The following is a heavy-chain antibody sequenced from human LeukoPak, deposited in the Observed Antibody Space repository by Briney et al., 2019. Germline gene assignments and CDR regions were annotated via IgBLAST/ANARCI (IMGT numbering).Heavy chain of an antibody. Sequence: AGGSLRLSCAASGFSFSSYWMSWVRQAPGKGLEWVANIKEDGSEKYYVDSVKGRFTISRDNSKNTLYLQMNSLRAEDTAVYYCALIGNWFDPWGQGTLVTVSS. CDR1: GFSFSSYW. V-gene: IGHV3-7*01. J-gene: IGHJ5*02. CDR2: IKEDGSEK. D-gene: IGHD2-8*01. CDR3: ALIGNWFDP.